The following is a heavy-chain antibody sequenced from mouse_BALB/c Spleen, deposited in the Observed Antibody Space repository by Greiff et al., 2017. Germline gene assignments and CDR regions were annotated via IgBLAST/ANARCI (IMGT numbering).Heavy chain of an antibody. Sequence: DVMLVESGGGLVQPGGSLKLSCAASGFTFSSYGMSWVRQTPDKRLELVATINSNGGSTYYPDSVKGRFTISRDNAKNTLYLQMSSLKSEDTAMYYCARDAITKYYAMDYWGQGTSVTVSS. V-gene: IGHV5-6-3*01. CDR2: INSNGGST. CDR1: GFTFSSYG. CDR3: ARDAITKYYAMDY. J-gene: IGHJ4*01. D-gene: IGHD2-4*01.